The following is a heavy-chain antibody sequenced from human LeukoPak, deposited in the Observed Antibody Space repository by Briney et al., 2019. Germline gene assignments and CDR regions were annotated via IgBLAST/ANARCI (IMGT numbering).Heavy chain of an antibody. CDR1: GYTFTSYG. D-gene: IGHD6-19*01. CDR3: ARDLYSSGWSLADY. V-gene: IGHV1-18*01. Sequence: ASVKVSCKASGYTFTSYGISWVREAPGQGLEWMGWISAYNGNTNYAQKLQGRVTMTTDTSTSTAYMELRSLRSDDTAVYYCARDLYSSGWSLADYWGQGTLVTVSS. J-gene: IGHJ4*02. CDR2: ISAYNGNT.